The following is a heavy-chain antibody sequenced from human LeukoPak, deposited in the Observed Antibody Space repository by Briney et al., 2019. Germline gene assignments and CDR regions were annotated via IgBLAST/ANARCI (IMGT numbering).Heavy chain of an antibody. CDR1: GYTFTTYW. D-gene: IGHD5-18*01. Sequence: GGSLRLSCAASGYTFTTYWMHWVRQAPGKGLVWVSHINSDGSITSYADSVKGRFTISRDNAKNTLYLQMNSLRAEDTAVYYCARDAVDTANAVWGQGTTVTVSS. J-gene: IGHJ6*02. CDR3: ARDAVDTANAV. V-gene: IGHV3-74*01. CDR2: INSDGSIT.